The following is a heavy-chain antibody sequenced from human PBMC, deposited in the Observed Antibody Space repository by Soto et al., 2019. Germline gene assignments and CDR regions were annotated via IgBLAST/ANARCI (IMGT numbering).Heavy chain of an antibody. Sequence: QLQLQESGPGLVKPSETLSLTCTVSGGSISSSSYYWGWIRQPPGKGLEWIGSIYYSGSTYYNPSLTXRXTXSXXTSKTQFSLKLSSVTAADTAVYYCARRGSSSWYGYWGQGTLVTVSS. CDR2: IYYSGST. D-gene: IGHD6-13*01. V-gene: IGHV4-39*01. J-gene: IGHJ4*02. CDR1: GGSISSSSYY. CDR3: ARRGSSSWYGY.